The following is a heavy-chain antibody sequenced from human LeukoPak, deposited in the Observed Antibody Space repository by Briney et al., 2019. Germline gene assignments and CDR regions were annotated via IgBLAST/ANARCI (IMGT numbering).Heavy chain of an antibody. Sequence: GGSLRLSCAASGFTFSSYWMHWVRQAPGKGLVWVSRINSDGTSTSYADSVKGRFTISRDNAKNTLYLQMNSLRAEDTAVYYCAKEGQQWLEYFDYWGQGTLVTVSS. J-gene: IGHJ4*02. CDR1: GFTFSSYW. CDR2: INSDGTST. V-gene: IGHV3-74*01. D-gene: IGHD6-19*01. CDR3: AKEGQQWLEYFDY.